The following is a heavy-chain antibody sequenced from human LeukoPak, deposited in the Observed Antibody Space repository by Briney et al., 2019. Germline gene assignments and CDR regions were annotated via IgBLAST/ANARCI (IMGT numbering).Heavy chain of an antibody. J-gene: IGHJ4*02. CDR1: GCTFSSYA. CDR3: ARSGLGNSPGEICYFDY. Sequence: QPGGSLRLSCAASGCTFSSYAMHWVRQAPGKGLEWVAVISYDGSNKYYADSVKGRFTISRDNSKNTLYLQMNSLRAEDTAVYYCARSGLGNSPGEICYFDYWGQGTLVTVSS. D-gene: IGHD3/OR15-3a*01. V-gene: IGHV3-30*01. CDR2: ISYDGSNK.